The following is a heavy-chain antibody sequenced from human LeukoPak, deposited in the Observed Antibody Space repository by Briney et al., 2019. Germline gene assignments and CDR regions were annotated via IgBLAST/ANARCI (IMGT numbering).Heavy chain of an antibody. CDR3: ARDETPIDYFDY. CDR1: GYSISSGYY. J-gene: IGHJ4*02. CDR2: IYHSGST. D-gene: IGHD1-26*01. V-gene: IGHV4-38-2*02. Sequence: SETLSLTCTLSGYSISSGYYWGWIRQPPGKGLEWIGSIYHSGSTYYNPSLKSRVTISVDTSKNQFSLKLSSVTAADTAVYYCARDETPIDYFDYWGQGTLVTVSS.